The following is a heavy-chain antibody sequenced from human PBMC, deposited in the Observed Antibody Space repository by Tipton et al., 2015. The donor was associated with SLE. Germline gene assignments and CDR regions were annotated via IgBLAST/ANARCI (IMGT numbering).Heavy chain of an antibody. CDR1: GFTFSDYS. CDR2: IKQEGSEK. Sequence: SLRLSCATSGFTFSDYSMNWVRQAPGKGLEWVANIKQEGSEKYYADSVKGRFTISRDNAKNSLYLQMNSLRAEDTAVYYCAREAGRLAYCGGDCYGWGQGTLVTVSS. D-gene: IGHD2-21*02. CDR3: AREAGRLAYCGGDCYG. J-gene: IGHJ4*02. V-gene: IGHV3-7*03.